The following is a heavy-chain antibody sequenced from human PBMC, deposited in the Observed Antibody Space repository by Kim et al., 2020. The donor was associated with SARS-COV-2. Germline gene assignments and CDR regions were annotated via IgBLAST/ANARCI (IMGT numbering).Heavy chain of an antibody. V-gene: IGHV1-46*01. J-gene: IGHJ6*02. CDR2: NPSGDT. CDR3: ARSGMDV. Sequence: NPSGDTNYAQKCQGRVTLTRDTSTSTVYMELSSQRSDDTAVYYCARSGMDVWGQGTTVTVSS.